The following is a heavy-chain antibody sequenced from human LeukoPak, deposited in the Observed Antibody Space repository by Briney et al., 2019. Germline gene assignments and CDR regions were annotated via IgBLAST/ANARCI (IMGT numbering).Heavy chain of an antibody. D-gene: IGHD2-2*01. CDR3: AREATSCSSTSCSNYYYYGMDA. J-gene: IGHJ6*04. Sequence: SGGSLRLSCAASGFTFSSYEMNWVRQAPGKGLEWVSYISSSGSTIYYADFVKGRFTISRDNAKNSLYLQMNSLRAEDTAVYYCAREATSCSSTSCSNYYYYGMDAWGKGTTVTVSS. CDR1: GFTFSSYE. V-gene: IGHV3-48*03. CDR2: ISSSGSTI.